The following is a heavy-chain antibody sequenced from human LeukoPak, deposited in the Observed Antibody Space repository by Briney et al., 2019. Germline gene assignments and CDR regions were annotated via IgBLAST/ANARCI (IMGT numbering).Heavy chain of an antibody. D-gene: IGHD6-6*01. Sequence: ASVKVSCKASGYTFTNYYMHWVRQAPGQGLEWMGIINPSGGITNYAQKFQGRVTMTRDMSTSTVYMELSSLRSEDTAVYYCARALHGQLVNFDYWGQGTLVTVSS. CDR2: INPSGGIT. CDR3: ARALHGQLVNFDY. CDR1: GYTFTNYY. V-gene: IGHV1-46*01. J-gene: IGHJ4*02.